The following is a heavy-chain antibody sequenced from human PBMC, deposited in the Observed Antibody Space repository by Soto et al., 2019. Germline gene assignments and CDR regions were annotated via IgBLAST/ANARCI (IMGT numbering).Heavy chain of an antibody. CDR1: GFTFSSYG. CDR2: ISYDGSNK. J-gene: IGHJ4*02. D-gene: IGHD1-26*01. Sequence: QVQLVESGGGVVQPGRSLRLSCAASGFTFSSYGMHWVRQAPGKGLEWVAVISYDGSNKYYADSVKGRFTISRDNSKNTLYMQRNSLRAEDTAVYYCAKVVVGVGAIDYWGQGTLVTVSS. V-gene: IGHV3-30*18. CDR3: AKVVVGVGAIDY.